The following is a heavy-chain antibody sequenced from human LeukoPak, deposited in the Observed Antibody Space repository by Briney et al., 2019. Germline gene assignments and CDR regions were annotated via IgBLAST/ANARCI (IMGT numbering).Heavy chain of an antibody. D-gene: IGHD6-13*01. J-gene: IGHJ4*02. CDR2: IWYDGSNK. Sequence: PGGSLRLSCAASGFTFSSYGMHWVRQAPGKGLEWVAVIWYDGSNKYYADSVKGRFTISRDNSKNTLYLQMNSLRAEDTAVYYCARDPPGNSSRPDYWGQGTLVTVSS. V-gene: IGHV3-33*01. CDR1: GFTFSSYG. CDR3: ARDPPGNSSRPDY.